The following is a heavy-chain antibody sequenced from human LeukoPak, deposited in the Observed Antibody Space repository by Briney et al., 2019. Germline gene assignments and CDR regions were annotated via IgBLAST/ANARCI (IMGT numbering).Heavy chain of an antibody. D-gene: IGHD3-10*01. CDR2: IYYSGST. V-gene: IGHV4-61*08. J-gene: IGHJ6*02. Sequence: SETLSLTCTVSGGSISSGGYYWSWIRQHPGKGLEWIGYIYYSGSTNYNPSLKSRVTISVDTSKNQFSLKLSSVTAADTAVYYCARRGVNYYGSGSLGAYYYYAMDVWGQGTTVTVSS. CDR3: ARRGVNYYGSGSLGAYYYYAMDV. CDR1: GGSISSGGYY.